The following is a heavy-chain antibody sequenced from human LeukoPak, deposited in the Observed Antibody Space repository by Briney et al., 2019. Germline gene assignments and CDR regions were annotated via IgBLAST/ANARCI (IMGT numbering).Heavy chain of an antibody. D-gene: IGHD3-10*01. CDR3: ARDNSGVSAFDY. Sequence: GGSLRLSCAASGFTFSSYSMIWVRQAPGKGLEWVSSISSSSSYIYYADSVKGRFTISRDNAKNSLYLQMNSLRAEDTAVYYCARDNSGVSAFDYWGQGTLVTVSS. CDR2: ISSSSSYI. J-gene: IGHJ4*02. CDR1: GFTFSSYS. V-gene: IGHV3-21*01.